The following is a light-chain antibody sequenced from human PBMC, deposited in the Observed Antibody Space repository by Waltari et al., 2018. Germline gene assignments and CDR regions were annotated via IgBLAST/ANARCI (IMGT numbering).Light chain of an antibody. CDR3: CSYAGSYTFV. J-gene: IGLJ2*01. CDR2: DVN. CDR1: ISELGGYNI. V-gene: IGLV2-11*01. Sequence: QSALTQPRSVSGSPGQSVTIPCPGTISELGGYNIVHWYQKHAGKAPKFMIYDVNKRPSGVPDRFSGSKSGNTASLTISGLQAEDEADYYCCSYAGSYTFVFGGGTKLTVL.